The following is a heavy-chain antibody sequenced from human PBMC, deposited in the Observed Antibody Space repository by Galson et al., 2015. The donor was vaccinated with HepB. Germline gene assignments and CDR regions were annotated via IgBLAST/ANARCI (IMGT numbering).Heavy chain of an antibody. CDR1: GYSFTKSY. Sequence: QSGAEVKKPGDSLKISCQGSGYSFTKSYVGWVRQMPGKGLEWMGVIFVGDSDTTYSPSFQGQVSISADKSISTAYLQWSSLRASDTAIYYCAGQRGYLREDIASLPTAPHDPFDVWGQGTMVTVSS. J-gene: IGHJ3*01. CDR2: IFVGDSDT. V-gene: IGHV5-51*01. CDR3: AGQRGYLREDIASLPTAPHDPFDV. D-gene: IGHD2-2*01.